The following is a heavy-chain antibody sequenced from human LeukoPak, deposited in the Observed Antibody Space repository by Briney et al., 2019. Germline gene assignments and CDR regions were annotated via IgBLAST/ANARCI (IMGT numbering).Heavy chain of an antibody. Sequence: ASVKVSCKASGYTFTSYGISWVRQAPGQGLEWMGWINVGSGNTKYSEKFQDRVTITRDTYAGTAYVELSRLSSEDTAIYYCARDHRANGNFVSATTFDFWGQGTLVTVSS. CDR2: INVGSGNT. CDR3: ARDHRANGNFVSATTFDF. D-gene: IGHD2/OR15-2a*01. CDR1: GYTFTSYG. V-gene: IGHV1-3*01. J-gene: IGHJ4*02.